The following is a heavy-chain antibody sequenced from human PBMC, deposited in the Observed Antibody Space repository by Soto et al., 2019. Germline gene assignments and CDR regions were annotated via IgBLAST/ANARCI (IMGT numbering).Heavy chain of an antibody. Sequence: ASVKVSCKVSGYTLTELSMHWVRQAPGKGLEWMGGFDPEDGETIYARKFQGRVTMTEDTSTDTAYMELSSLRSEDTAVYYCATGVVIPHYYYYGMDVWGQGTTVTVSS. V-gene: IGHV1-24*01. J-gene: IGHJ6*02. CDR1: GYTLTELS. D-gene: IGHD3-3*01. CDR2: FDPEDGET. CDR3: ATGVVIPHYYYYGMDV.